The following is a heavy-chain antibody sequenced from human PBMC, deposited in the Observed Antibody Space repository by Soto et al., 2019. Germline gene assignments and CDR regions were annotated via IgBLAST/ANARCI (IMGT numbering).Heavy chain of an antibody. J-gene: IGHJ5*02. CDR3: ERHEYPRIQRYRLDP. CDR2: IYYSGAT. Sequence: PPETLSLTCAVSGSSMRTSSYCRGWILQPPGKGLEWIGSIYYSGATYYTPPLRSRVTICVETSKKQFSLKMSSVTAAHTGDYYCERHEYPRIQRYRLDPSAQATLVSVS. CDR1: GSSMRTSSYC. D-gene: IGHD5-18*01. V-gene: IGHV4-39*01.